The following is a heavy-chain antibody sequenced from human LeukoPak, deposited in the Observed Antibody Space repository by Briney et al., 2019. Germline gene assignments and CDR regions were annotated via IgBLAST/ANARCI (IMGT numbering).Heavy chain of an antibody. CDR2: INPNSGGT. J-gene: IGHJ4*02. CDR1: GYTFTVYY. V-gene: IGHV1-2*02. CDR3: ARAFFNSGLVY. Sequence: ASVRVSCKASGYTFTVYYVHWLRQAPGQGLTWMGWINPNSGGTDYAQQYQGRVTLTRDTSISTAYMELSSLTSDDAAVYYCARAFFNSGLVYWGQGTLVTVSS. D-gene: IGHD3-3*02.